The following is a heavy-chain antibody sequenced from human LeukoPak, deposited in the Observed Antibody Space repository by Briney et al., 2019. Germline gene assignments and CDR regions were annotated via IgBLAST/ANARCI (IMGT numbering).Heavy chain of an antibody. CDR3: ARGLAAAGWFDP. CDR2: ISSSGST. V-gene: IGHV4-61*02. D-gene: IGHD6-13*01. J-gene: IGHJ5*02. CDR1: GDSISSGDYY. Sequence: SETLSLTCTVSGDSISSGDYYWSWIRQPAGKGLEWIGRISSSGSTNYNPSLKSRVTISVDTSKNQFSLKLSSVTAADTAVYYCARGLAAAGWFDPWGQGTLVTVSS.